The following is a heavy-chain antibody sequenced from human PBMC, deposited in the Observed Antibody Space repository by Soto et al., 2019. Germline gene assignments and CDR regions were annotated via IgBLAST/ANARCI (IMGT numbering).Heavy chain of an antibody. CDR1: GGSISSGGYY. D-gene: IGHD3-16*02. CDR3: ARDLGRLRLRELSLATPDY. Sequence: QVQLQESGPGLVKPSQTLSLTCTVSGGSISSGGYYWSWIRQHPGKGLEWIGYIYYSGSTYYNPSLKGRVTISVDTSKNQFSLKPGCVTAADTGVYYCARDLGRLRLRELSLATPDYWGQGTLVTVSP. CDR2: IYYSGST. V-gene: IGHV4-31*03. J-gene: IGHJ4*02.